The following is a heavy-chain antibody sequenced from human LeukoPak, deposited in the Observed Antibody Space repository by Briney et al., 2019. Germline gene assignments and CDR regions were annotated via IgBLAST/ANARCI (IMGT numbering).Heavy chain of an antibody. Sequence: GGSLRLSCAASGFTLSDYSMSWIRQAPGRGLEWISYITHNGSAMYYADSVKGRFTISRDNARNSLYLQMSSLTAEDTAVYYCARDDYSSSAIDYWGQGTLVTVSS. CDR3: ARDDYSSSAIDY. CDR2: ITHNGSAM. CDR1: GFTLSDYS. V-gene: IGHV3-11*01. D-gene: IGHD6-13*01. J-gene: IGHJ4*02.